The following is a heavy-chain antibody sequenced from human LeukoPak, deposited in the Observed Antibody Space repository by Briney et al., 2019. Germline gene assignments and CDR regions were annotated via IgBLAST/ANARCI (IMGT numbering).Heavy chain of an antibody. Sequence: GGSLRLSCAASGFNIGSYWMTWVRQAPGRGLEWEANIKTDGSEKYYADSLKGRFTISRDNGKQSVYLDVNSLRAEDTAVYYCAIAYGMDVWGQGTAVTVSS. CDR1: GFNIGSYW. V-gene: IGHV3-7*01. CDR3: AIAYGMDV. CDR2: IKTDGSEK. J-gene: IGHJ6*02.